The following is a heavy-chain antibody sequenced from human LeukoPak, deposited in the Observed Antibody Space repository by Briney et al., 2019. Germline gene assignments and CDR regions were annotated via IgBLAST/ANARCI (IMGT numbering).Heavy chain of an antibody. Sequence: GGSLRLSCAASGYTFSSYWMSWVRQAPGKGVEWVANIKQDGSEKYYVDSVKGRFTISRDKAKNSLYLQMNSLRSEDTAVYYCARDNVGGAFDYWGQGTLVTVSS. V-gene: IGHV3-7*01. J-gene: IGHJ4*02. CDR1: GYTFSSYW. D-gene: IGHD1-26*01. CDR3: ARDNVGGAFDY. CDR2: IKQDGSEK.